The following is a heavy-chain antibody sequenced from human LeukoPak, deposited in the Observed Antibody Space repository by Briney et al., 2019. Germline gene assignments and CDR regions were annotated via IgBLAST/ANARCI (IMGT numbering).Heavy chain of an antibody. CDR3: AKDARRSSGWWFFDH. CDR2: ISDSGDRT. V-gene: IGHV3-23*01. Sequence: PGGSLRLSCAASVFAFSSLGMGWVRQAPGKGLEWVSAISDSGDRTYYADSVKGRFTLSRDNSKNTLYLQMNSLRAEDTAVYYCAKDARRSSGWWFFDHWGQGTLVTVSS. CDR1: VFAFSSLG. D-gene: IGHD6-19*01. J-gene: IGHJ4*02.